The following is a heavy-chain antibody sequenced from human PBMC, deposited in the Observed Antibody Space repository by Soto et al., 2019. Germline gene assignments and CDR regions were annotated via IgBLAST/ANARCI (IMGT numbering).Heavy chain of an antibody. CDR3: ARESFSASPNFFDY. J-gene: IGHJ4*02. Sequence: GGSLRLSCAGSGFTFSDYGMSWVRQAPGKGLEWVSYISLSGSTIYYADSVKGRFTISRDDAKDSLYLEMDSLRADDTAVYYCARESFSASPNFFDYWGEGTLVTVSS. V-gene: IGHV3-48*03. D-gene: IGHD1-26*01. CDR2: ISLSGSTI. CDR1: GFTFSDYG.